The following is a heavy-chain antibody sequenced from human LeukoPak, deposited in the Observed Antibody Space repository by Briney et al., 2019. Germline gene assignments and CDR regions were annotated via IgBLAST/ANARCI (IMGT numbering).Heavy chain of an antibody. CDR3: AELGVTMIGGV. J-gene: IGHJ6*04. Sequence: GGSLRLSCAASGFTFSSYEMIWVRQAPGKGLEWVSYISSSGSTIYYADSVKGRFTISRDNAKNSLYLQMNSLRAEDTAVYYCAELGVTMIGGVWGKGTTVTISS. CDR1: GFTFSSYE. V-gene: IGHV3-48*03. D-gene: IGHD3-10*02. CDR2: ISSSGSTI.